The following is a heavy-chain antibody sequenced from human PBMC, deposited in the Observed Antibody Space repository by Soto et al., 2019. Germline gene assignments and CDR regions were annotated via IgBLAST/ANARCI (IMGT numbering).Heavy chain of an antibody. Sequence: QVQLQQWGAGLLKPSETLSLTCAVYGGSFSGYSWTWIRQSPGKGLEWIGQINHSGSTNYNPSLKSRVTISLGTSKNQFSLELTSVTAADTAVYYCARGLFSENYYSGGWYYFDSWGQGTLVTVSS. V-gene: IGHV4-34*01. D-gene: IGHD1-26*01. J-gene: IGHJ4*02. CDR2: INHSGST. CDR3: ARGLFSENYYSGGWYYFDS. CDR1: GGSFSGYS.